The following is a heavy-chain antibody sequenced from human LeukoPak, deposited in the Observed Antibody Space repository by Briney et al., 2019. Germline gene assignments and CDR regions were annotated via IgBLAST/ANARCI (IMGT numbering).Heavy chain of an antibody. D-gene: IGHD3-22*01. V-gene: IGHV4-34*01. CDR1: GGSFSGYY. CDR3: ASYYRPRARFDY. J-gene: IGHJ4*02. CDR2: INHSGST. Sequence: PAETLSLTCAVYGGSFSGYYWSWLRQPPGKGLEWIGEINHSGSTNYNPSLKSRVTISVDTSKNQFSLKLSSVTAADTAVYYCASYYRPRARFDYWGQGTLVTVSS.